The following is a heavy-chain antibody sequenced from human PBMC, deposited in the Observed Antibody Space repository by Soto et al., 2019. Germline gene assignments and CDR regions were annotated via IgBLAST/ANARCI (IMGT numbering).Heavy chain of an antibody. Sequence: PGGSLRLSCAASGFTFSSYAMSWVRQAPGKGLEWVSAISGSGGSTYYADSVKGRFTISRDNAKNSLYLQMNSLRAEDTAVYYCARDFRPQQLVPEGNYYYYYGMDVWGQGTTVTVSS. CDR1: GFTFSSYA. V-gene: IGHV3-23*01. J-gene: IGHJ6*02. CDR2: ISGSGGST. D-gene: IGHD6-13*01. CDR3: ARDFRPQQLVPEGNYYYYYGMDV.